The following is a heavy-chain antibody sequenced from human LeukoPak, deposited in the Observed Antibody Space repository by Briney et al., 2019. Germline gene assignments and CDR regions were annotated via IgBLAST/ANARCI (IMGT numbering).Heavy chain of an antibody. CDR3: ATLGGFGELLSEQEFDY. J-gene: IGHJ4*02. D-gene: IGHD3-10*01. CDR2: IYHSGST. CDR1: GYSISSGYY. V-gene: IGHV4-38-2*02. Sequence: SETLSLTCTVSGYSISSGYYWGWIRQPPGKGLEWIGSIYHSGSTYYNPSLKSRVTISVDTSKNQFSLKLSSVTAADTAVYYCATLGGFGELLSEQEFDYWGQGTLVTVSS.